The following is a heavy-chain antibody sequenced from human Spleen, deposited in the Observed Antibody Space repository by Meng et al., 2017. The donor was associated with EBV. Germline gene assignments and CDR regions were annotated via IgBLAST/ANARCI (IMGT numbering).Heavy chain of an antibody. D-gene: IGHD6-19*01. J-gene: IGHJ5*02. Sequence: QVQLVQSGAEVKKPGASVKVSCKASGYTFTGYYLHWVRQAPGQGLEWMGRINPNNGGTNYAQNFQGRVTMTRDTSISTAYMELSSLRSDDTAVYYCARVSTSGWRDCFDPWGQGTLVTVSA. V-gene: IGHV1-2*06. CDR3: ARVSTSGWRDCFDP. CDR1: GYTFTGYY. CDR2: INPNNGGT.